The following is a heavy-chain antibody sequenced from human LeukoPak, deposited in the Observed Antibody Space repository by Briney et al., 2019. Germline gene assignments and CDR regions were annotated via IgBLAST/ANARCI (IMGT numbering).Heavy chain of an antibody. Sequence: ASVKVSCKASGYTFTSYGISLVRLAPGQGLEWMGWVSVYNGNTNYAQKLQGRVTMTTDTSTSTAYMEQRSLRSDDTAVYYCARAARNYDILTGYSIREIDYWGQGTLVTVSS. CDR3: ARAARNYDILTGYSIREIDY. D-gene: IGHD3-9*01. CDR2: VSVYNGNT. J-gene: IGHJ4*02. V-gene: IGHV1-18*01. CDR1: GYTFTSYG.